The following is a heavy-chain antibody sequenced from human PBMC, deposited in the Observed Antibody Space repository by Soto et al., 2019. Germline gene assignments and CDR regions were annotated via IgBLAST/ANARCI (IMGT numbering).Heavy chain of an antibody. V-gene: IGHV3-11*06. Sequence: GGSLRLSCAASGFTFSDYYMSWIRQAPGKGLEWVSYISSSSSYTNYADSVKGRFTTSRDNAKNSLYLEMNSLRAEDTAVYYCARESEDLTSNFDYWGQGTLVTVSS. CDR3: ARESEDLTSNFDY. CDR2: ISSSSSYT. CDR1: GFTFSDYY. J-gene: IGHJ4*02.